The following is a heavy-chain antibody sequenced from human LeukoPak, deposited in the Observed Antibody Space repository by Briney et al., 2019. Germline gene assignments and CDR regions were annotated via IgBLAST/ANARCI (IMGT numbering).Heavy chain of an antibody. CDR3: ARGRVAAVSTSLSY. J-gene: IGHJ4*02. CDR2: IYPGDFET. D-gene: IGHD2/OR15-2a*01. CDR1: GYSFSGYW. V-gene: IGHV5-51*01. Sequence: GESLKISFKGSGYSFSGYWIGWVRQMPGKGLEWMGIIYPGDFETRYSPSFQGQVTISADRSISTAYVQWSSLKASDTAMYYCARGRVAAVSTSLSYWGQGTQVIVSS.